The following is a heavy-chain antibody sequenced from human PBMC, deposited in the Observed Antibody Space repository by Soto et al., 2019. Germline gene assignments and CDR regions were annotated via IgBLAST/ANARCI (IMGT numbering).Heavy chain of an antibody. CDR3: ARMRSGSGWHQPVWCDP. Sequence: QITLKESGPTLVKPTQTLTLTCTFSGFSLSTSGVGVGWIRQPPGKALEWLALIYWDDDKRYSPSLKSRLTITTDTPKNQVVLTMTNMDPVDTATYYCARMRSGSGWHQPVWCDPWGQGTLGTVSS. V-gene: IGHV2-5*02. CDR2: IYWDDDK. J-gene: IGHJ5*02. D-gene: IGHD6-19*01. CDR1: GFSLSTSGVG.